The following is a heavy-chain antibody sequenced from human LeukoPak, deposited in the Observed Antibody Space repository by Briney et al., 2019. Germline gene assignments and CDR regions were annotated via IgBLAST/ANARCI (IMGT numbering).Heavy chain of an antibody. J-gene: IGHJ4*02. CDR1: GYTFTGYY. CDR3: ATNKEGKSLDY. CDR2: INPNSGGT. V-gene: IGHV1-2*02. Sequence: GASVKVSCKASGYTFTGYYMHWVRQAPGQGLEWMGWINPNSGGTNYAQKFQGRVTMTRDTSISTAYMELSRLRFGDTAVYYCATNKEGKSLDYWGQGTLVTVSS.